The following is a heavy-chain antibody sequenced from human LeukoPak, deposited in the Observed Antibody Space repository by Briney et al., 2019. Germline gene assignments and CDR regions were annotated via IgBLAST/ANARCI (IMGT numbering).Heavy chain of an antibody. CDR3: ARLGGSGTR. D-gene: IGHD3-10*01. J-gene: IGHJ3*01. V-gene: IGHV4-34*01. Sequence: SETLSLTCAVYGGSFSGYYWSWIRQPPGKGLEWIGEINHSGSTNYNPSLKSRVTISVDTSKNQFSLKLSSVTAADTAVYYCARLGGSGTRWGQGTMVTVSS. CDR1: GGSFSGYY. CDR2: INHSGST.